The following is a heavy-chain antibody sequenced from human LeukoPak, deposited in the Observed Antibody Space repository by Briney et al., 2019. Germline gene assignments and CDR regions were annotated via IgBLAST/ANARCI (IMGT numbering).Heavy chain of an antibody. CDR1: GFTFSSYA. J-gene: IGHJ4*02. Sequence: GGSLRLSCAASGFTFSSYAMSWVRQAPGKGLEWVSAISGSGGSTYYADSVKGRFPISRDNSKNTLYLQMNSLRAEDTAVYYCAKESLSGSSWPNYFIFDYWGQGTLVTVSS. D-gene: IGHD6-13*01. CDR2: ISGSGGST. V-gene: IGHV3-23*01. CDR3: AKESLSGSSWPNYFIFDY.